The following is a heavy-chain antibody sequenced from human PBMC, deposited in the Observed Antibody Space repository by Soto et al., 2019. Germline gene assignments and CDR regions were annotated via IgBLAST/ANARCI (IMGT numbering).Heavy chain of an antibody. D-gene: IGHD5-18*01. CDR3: AKAGKDMVRFRGSEYYGMEV. J-gene: IGHJ6*02. V-gene: IGHV3-30*18. Sequence: QVQLVESGGGVVQPGRSLRLYCAASGFTFSSYGMHWVRQAPGKGLEWVAVISYDGSNKYYADSVKGRFTISRDNSKNTLYLLMSSLRAEDTAVYYCAKAGKDMVRFRGSEYYGMEVCGQGTTVTVSS. CDR1: GFTFSSYG. CDR2: ISYDGSNK.